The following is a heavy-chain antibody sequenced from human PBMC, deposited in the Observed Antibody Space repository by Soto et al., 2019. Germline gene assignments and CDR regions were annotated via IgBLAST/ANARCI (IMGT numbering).Heavy chain of an antibody. CDR1: GYTSTSYD. CDR3: ARGRGKQQLVPYYYGMDV. D-gene: IGHD6-13*01. J-gene: IGHJ6*02. Sequence: VAAVKVSCKASGYTSTSYDINWVRQATGQGLGWMGWMNPNSGNTGYAQKFQGRVTMTRNTSISTAYMELSSLRSEDTAVYYCARGRGKQQLVPYYYGMDVWGQGTTVTVYS. V-gene: IGHV1-8*01. CDR2: MNPNSGNT.